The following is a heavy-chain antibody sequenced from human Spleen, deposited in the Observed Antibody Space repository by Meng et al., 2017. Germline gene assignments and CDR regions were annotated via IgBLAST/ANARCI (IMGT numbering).Heavy chain of an antibody. CDR2: ITSDGSIT. CDR1: GFTFSNYS. D-gene: IGHD1-1*01. Sequence: EVQLVESGGGLVTPGGSLRLSCAASGFTFSNYSMNWVRQAPGKGLVWVSDITSDGSITRYADSLKGRFTISRDNSKNTLYLQMDSLRAEDTAVYYCARDHTGHPAVDYWGQGTLVTVSS. V-gene: IGHV3-74*01. CDR3: ARDHTGHPAVDY. J-gene: IGHJ4*02.